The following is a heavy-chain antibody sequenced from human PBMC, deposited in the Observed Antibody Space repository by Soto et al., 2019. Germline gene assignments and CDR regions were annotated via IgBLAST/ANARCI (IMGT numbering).Heavy chain of an antibody. D-gene: IGHD1-26*01. CDR2: IKSKTDGGTT. Sequence: EVQLVESGGGLVKPGGSLRLSCAVSGFTFDKVWMNWVRQAPGKGLEWVGRIKSKTDGGTTDYAAPVKGRFTISRDDSKNMLHLQRNSLKTEDTGMYVCTTGRDDLLYWGQEPGSPSPQ. J-gene: IGHJ4*01. V-gene: IGHV3-15*07. CDR3: TTGRDDLLY. CDR1: GFTFDKVW.